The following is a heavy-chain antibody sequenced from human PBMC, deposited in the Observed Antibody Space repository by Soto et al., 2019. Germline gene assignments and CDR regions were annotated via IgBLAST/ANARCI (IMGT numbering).Heavy chain of an antibody. Sequence: PSETLSLTCTVSGGSISSSSYYWGWIRQHPGKGLELFGYIYYSGSTYYNPSLKSRVTISVDTSKNQFSLKLSSVTAADTAVYYFARRTRAPGGVGGYYYYYMDVWGKGTTVTVSS. V-gene: IGHV4-31*03. CDR1: GGSISSSSYY. CDR2: IYYSGST. CDR3: ARRTRAPGGVGGYYYYYMDV. D-gene: IGHD3-16*01. J-gene: IGHJ6*03.